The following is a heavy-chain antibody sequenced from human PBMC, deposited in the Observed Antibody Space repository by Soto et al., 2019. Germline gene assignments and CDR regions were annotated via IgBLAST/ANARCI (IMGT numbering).Heavy chain of an antibody. V-gene: IGHV3-53*04. CDR1: GFTVSSNY. D-gene: IGHD5-18*01. CDR2: IYSGGST. J-gene: IGHJ6*03. CDR3: AREKGYSYGYYYYYMDV. Sequence: GGSLRLSCAASGFTVSSNYMSWVRQAPGKGLEWVSVIYSGGSTYYADSVKGRFTISRHNSKNTLYLQMNSLRAEDTAVYYCAREKGYSYGYYYYYMDVWGKGTMVTVSS.